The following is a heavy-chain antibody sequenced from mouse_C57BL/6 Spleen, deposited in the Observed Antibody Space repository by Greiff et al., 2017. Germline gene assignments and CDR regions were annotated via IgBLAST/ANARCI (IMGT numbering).Heavy chain of an antibody. CDR3: ARGYYGNYENYAMHY. CDR2: IYPRSGNT. D-gene: IGHD2-1*01. J-gene: IGHJ4*01. CDR1: GYTFTSYG. Sequence: VQLKQSGAELARPGASVKLSCKASGYTFTSYGISWVKQRTGQGLEWIGEIYPRSGNTYYNEKFKGKATLTADKSSSTAYMELRSLTSEDSAVYFCARGYYGNYENYAMHYWGQGTSVTVSS. V-gene: IGHV1-81*01.